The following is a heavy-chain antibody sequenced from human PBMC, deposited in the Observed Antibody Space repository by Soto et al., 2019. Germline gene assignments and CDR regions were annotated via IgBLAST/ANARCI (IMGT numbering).Heavy chain of an antibody. J-gene: IGHJ6*02. CDR1: GYTFTSYG. Sequence: ASVKISCKASGYTFTSYGISWVRQAPGQGLEWMGWISAYNGNTNYAQKLQGRVTMTTDTSTSTAYMELRSLRSDDTAVYYCARDSIAAPIGNYYSYGMDVWGQGTKVTVSS. V-gene: IGHV1-18*04. CDR2: ISAYNGNT. CDR3: ARDSIAAPIGNYYSYGMDV. D-gene: IGHD6-6*01.